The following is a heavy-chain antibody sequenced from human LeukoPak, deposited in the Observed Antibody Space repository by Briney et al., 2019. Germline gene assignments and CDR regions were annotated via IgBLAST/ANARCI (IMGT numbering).Heavy chain of an antibody. CDR2: IYYSGNT. CDR3: ARVEVIGSTRYFDY. V-gene: IGHV4-31*03. Sequence: SQTLSLTCTVSGGSISSGGYYWSWIRQHPGKGLEWIGYIYYSGNTNYNPSLKSRLSMSVDTSKNQFSLSLTSVTAADTAVYYCARVEVIGSTRYFDYWGQGAMVSVSS. CDR1: GGSISSGGYY. D-gene: IGHD3-16*02. J-gene: IGHJ4*02.